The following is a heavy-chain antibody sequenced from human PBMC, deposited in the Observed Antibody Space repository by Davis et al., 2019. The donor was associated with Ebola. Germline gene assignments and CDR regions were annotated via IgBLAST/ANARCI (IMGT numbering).Heavy chain of an antibody. J-gene: IGHJ6*02. Sequence: SETLSLTCTVSGGSISSGGYSWSWIRQHPGKGLEWIGYIYYSGSTYYNPSLKSRVTISVDTSKNQFSLKLSSVTAADTAVYYCAREVGYYGMDVWGQGTTVTVSS. CDR3: AREVGYYGMDV. CDR2: IYYSGST. D-gene: IGHD1-26*01. CDR1: GGSISSGGYS. V-gene: IGHV4-31*03.